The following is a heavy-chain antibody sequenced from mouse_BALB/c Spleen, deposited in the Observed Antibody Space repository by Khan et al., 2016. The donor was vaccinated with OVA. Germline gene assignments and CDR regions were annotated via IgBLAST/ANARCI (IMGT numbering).Heavy chain of an antibody. CDR2: IDPCSGGT. Sequence: EVQLQQSGPELMKPGTSVKISCKASGYSFTTYYIHWVIQTHGKSLEWIGYIDPCSGGTTYNQKFKGKATLTVDKSSSTAYIHLSNLTSEDSAVYYCTRHGYVAWFTYWGQGTLVTVSA. CDR3: TRHGYVAWFTY. D-gene: IGHD2-2*01. J-gene: IGHJ3*01. CDR1: GYSFTTYY. V-gene: IGHV1S135*01.